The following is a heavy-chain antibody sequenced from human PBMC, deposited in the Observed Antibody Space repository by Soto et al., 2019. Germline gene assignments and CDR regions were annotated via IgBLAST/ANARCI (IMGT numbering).Heavy chain of an antibody. V-gene: IGHV1-69*01. Sequence: QVQLVQSGAEVKKPGSSVKVSCKASGGTFSSYAISWVRQAPGQGLEWMGGIIPIFGTANYAKKFQGRVTSTADESTSTAYMELSSLRSEDTAVYYCAREGASGSHIGYWGQGTLVTVSS. CDR2: IIPIFGTA. CDR3: AREGASGSHIGY. CDR1: GGTFSSYA. D-gene: IGHD3-22*01. J-gene: IGHJ4*02.